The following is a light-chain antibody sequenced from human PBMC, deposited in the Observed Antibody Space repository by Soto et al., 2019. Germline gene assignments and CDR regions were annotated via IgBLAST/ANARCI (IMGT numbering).Light chain of an antibody. Sequence: DIQMTQSPSTLSASVGDRVTITCRASQSISTWLTWYQQKPGKAPKVLIYGASSLESGVPSRFSGSGSGTEFTFTITSLQPGDSATYYCQHYGTYPWTFGQGTKV. CDR2: GAS. V-gene: IGKV1-5*01. J-gene: IGKJ1*01. CDR3: QHYGTYPWT. CDR1: QSISTW.